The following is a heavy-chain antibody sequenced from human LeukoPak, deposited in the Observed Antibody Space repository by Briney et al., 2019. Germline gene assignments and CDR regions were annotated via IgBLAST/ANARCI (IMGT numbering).Heavy chain of an antibody. Sequence: PGGTLRLSCAASGFTFSNYGMSWVRQAPGKGLEWVSVISGSGGSTYHADSVKGRFTISRDNSKNTLYLQMNSLRAEDTAVYYCAKDFIAAASYFDYWGQGTLVTVSS. J-gene: IGHJ4*02. CDR1: GFTFSNYG. CDR3: AKDFIAAASYFDY. V-gene: IGHV3-23*01. CDR2: ISGSGGST. D-gene: IGHD6-13*01.